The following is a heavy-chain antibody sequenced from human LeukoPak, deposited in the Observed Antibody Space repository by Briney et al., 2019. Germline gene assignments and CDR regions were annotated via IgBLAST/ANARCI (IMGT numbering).Heavy chain of an antibody. CDR3: ARDKGDWGDYFDY. CDR1: GFTFSTYS. J-gene: IGHJ4*02. V-gene: IGHV3-48*01. D-gene: IGHD7-27*01. CDR2: ISGRSSTI. Sequence: GSLRLSCAASGFTFSTYSMNWVRQAPGKGLEWVSYISGRSSTIYYADSVKGRFTISRDNAKDSLYLQMNSLRAEDTAVYYCARDKGDWGDYFDYWGQGTLVTVSS.